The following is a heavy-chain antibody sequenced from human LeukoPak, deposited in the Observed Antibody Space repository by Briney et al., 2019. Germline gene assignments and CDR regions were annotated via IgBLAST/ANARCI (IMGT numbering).Heavy chain of an antibody. D-gene: IGHD6-6*01. Sequence: GGSLRLSCAASGFTVSSNYMSWVRQAPGKGLEGVSVIYSGGSTYYADSVKGRFTISRDNSKNTLYLQMNSLRAEDTAVYYCARSIAARPGITLDYWGQGTLVTVSS. CDR1: GFTVSSNY. CDR3: ARSIAARPGITLDY. CDR2: IYSGGST. J-gene: IGHJ4*02. V-gene: IGHV3-53*01.